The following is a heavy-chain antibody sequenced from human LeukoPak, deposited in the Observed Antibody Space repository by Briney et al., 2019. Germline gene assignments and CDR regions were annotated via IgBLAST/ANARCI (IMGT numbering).Heavy chain of an antibody. V-gene: IGHV1-2*02. CDR2: INPNSGGT. Sequence: ASVKVSCKASGYTFTGYYMHWVRQAPGRGLEWMGWINPNSGGTNYAQKFQGRVTMTRDTSISTAYMELSRLRSDDTAAYYCARDVRRIMVRRVIGGGYFDYWGQGTLVTVSS. D-gene: IGHD3-10*01. J-gene: IGHJ4*02. CDR1: GYTFTGYY. CDR3: ARDVRRIMVRRVIGGGYFDY.